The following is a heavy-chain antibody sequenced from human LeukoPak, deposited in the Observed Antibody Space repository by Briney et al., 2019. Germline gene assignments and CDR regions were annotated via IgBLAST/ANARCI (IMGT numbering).Heavy chain of an antibody. J-gene: IGHJ6*03. Sequence: GGSLRLSCAVSGFTFRDYAMNWVRQAPGKGLEWVSAITADGGSTHYTISVKGRFIISTDTPKSTLYLQMNNVRAEDPAVYFCARVWIRDYMDVWGEGTTVTVSS. CDR3: ARVWIRDYMDV. D-gene: IGHD1-1*01. CDR2: ITADGGST. V-gene: IGHV3-23*01. CDR1: GFTFRDYA.